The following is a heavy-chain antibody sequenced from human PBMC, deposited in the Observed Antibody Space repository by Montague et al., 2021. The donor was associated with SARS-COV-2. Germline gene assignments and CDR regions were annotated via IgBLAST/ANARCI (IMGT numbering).Heavy chain of an antibody. Sequence: SETLSLNCAVYGGSFSGYYWSWIRQPPGKGLEWIGEINHSGSTNYNPSLKSRVTISVDTSKNQFSLKLSSVTAADMAVYYCASLTLGYCSSTSCYSDWFDPWGQGTLVTVSS. V-gene: IGHV4-34*01. CDR1: GGSFSGYY. D-gene: IGHD2-2*02. J-gene: IGHJ5*02. CDR3: ASLTLGYCSSTSCYSDWFDP. CDR2: INHSGST.